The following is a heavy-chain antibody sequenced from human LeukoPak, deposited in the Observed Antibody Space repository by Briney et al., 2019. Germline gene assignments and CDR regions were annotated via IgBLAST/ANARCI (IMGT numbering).Heavy chain of an antibody. J-gene: IGHJ4*02. CDR2: INSDGSST. Sequence: GGSLRLSCAASGFTFSSYWMHWVRQAPGKGLVWVSRINSDGSSTSYADSVKGRFTISRDNAKNTLYLQMNSLRAEDTAVYYCARVGSSGKYYFDYWGQGTLVTVSS. CDR3: ARVGSSGKYYFDY. V-gene: IGHV3-74*01. CDR1: GFTFSSYW. D-gene: IGHD6-19*01.